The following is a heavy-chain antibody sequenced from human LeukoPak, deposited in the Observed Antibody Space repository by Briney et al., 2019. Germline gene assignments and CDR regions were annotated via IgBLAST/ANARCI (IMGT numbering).Heavy chain of an antibody. D-gene: IGHD3-16*01. CDR2: LFHSGST. J-gene: IGHJ5*02. V-gene: IGHV4-39*01. CDR3: ASHKARDFEWGPPGWIHP. Sequence: SETLSLTCTVSGGSISTTSHYWAWIRQSRGKGLEWLGTLFHSGSTYDNPSLKSRVTISVDTSKNQFSLKLTDVTAADTSIYYCASHKARDFEWGPPGWIHPWGQGILVTVSS. CDR1: GGSISTTSHY.